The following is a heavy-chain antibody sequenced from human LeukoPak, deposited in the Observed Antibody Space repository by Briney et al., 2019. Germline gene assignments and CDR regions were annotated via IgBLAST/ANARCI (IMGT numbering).Heavy chain of an antibody. Sequence: SGGSLRLSCAASGFTFSSYWMSWVRQAPGKGLEWVAFIRYDGSNKYYADSVKGRFTISRDNSKNTLYLQMNSLRAEDTAVHYCAKAPGGSYYVDYWGQGTLVTVSS. CDR1: GFTFSSYW. CDR3: AKAPGGSYYVDY. CDR2: IRYDGSNK. J-gene: IGHJ4*02. D-gene: IGHD1-26*01. V-gene: IGHV3-30*02.